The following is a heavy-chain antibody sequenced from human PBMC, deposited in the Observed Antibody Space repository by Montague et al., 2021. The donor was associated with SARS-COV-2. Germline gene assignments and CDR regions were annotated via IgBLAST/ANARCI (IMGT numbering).Heavy chain of an antibody. V-gene: IGHV4-34*01. J-gene: IGHJ6*02. CDR2: INHSGST. CDR3: ARVRYYGSGTSLGMDV. D-gene: IGHD3-10*01. Sequence: SETLSLTCAVYGGSFSGYYWSWIRQPPGKGLEWIGEINHSGSTNYNPSLKSRVTISVDTSKNQFSLKLSSVTAADTAVYYCARVRYYGSGTSLGMDVWGQGTTVPV. CDR1: GGSFSGYY.